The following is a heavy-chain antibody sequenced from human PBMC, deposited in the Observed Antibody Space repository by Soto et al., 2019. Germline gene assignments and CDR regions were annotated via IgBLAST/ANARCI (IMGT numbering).Heavy chain of an antibody. CDR1: GYTFTGYY. CDR3: AREEVVAVAGTFGLDY. D-gene: IGHD6-19*01. CDR2: INPNSGGT. J-gene: IGHJ4*02. V-gene: IGHV1-2*02. Sequence: GASVKVSCKASGYTFTGYYMHWVRQAPGQGLEWMGWINPNSGGTNYAQKFQGRVTMTRDTSISTAYMELSRLRSDDTAVYYCAREEVVAVAGTFGLDYWGQGTLVTVSS.